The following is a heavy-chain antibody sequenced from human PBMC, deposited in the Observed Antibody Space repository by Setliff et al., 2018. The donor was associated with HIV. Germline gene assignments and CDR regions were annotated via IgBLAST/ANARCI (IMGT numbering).Heavy chain of an antibody. CDR1: GHTLSGYF. CDR3: ARDRLYCSRGSCYPNWFDS. J-gene: IGHJ5*01. V-gene: IGHV1-2*02. Sequence: ASVKVSCKSSGHTLSGYFIHWVRQAPGQGPEWMGWISPHSGATNYAQKFQGRVTLTRDASITTAYMELNSLRSDDTAMYYCARDRLYCSRGSCYPNWFDSWGQGTLGTVSS. D-gene: IGHD2-15*01. CDR2: ISPHSGAT.